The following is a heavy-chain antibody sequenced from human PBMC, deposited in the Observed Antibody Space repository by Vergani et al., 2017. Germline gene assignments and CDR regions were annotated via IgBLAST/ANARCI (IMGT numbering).Heavy chain of an antibody. CDR1: GFTFINYG. V-gene: IGHV3-30*02. Sequence: QVQLVESGGGVVQPGGSLRLSCAAPGFTFINYGMNWVRQAPGKGLEWVAFIRFDGSNTYYADSLKGRFTISRDNSQNSLYLQMNSLRAEDTAVYYCAKTLLTFSRASGDHYYYYGMDVWGQGTTVTVSS. D-gene: IGHD2-2*01. CDR3: AKTLLTFSRASGDHYYYYGMDV. CDR2: IRFDGSNT. J-gene: IGHJ6*02.